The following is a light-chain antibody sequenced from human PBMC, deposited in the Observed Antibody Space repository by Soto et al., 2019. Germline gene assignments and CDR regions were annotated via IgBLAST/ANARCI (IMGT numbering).Light chain of an antibody. Sequence: QSVLTQPASVSGSPGQSITISCTGTSSDVGGYNYVSWYQQHPGKAPKLMIYEVSNRPSGVSNRFSGSKSGNTASLTISGLQAEDEAHYYCSLYTSSSTYVFGTGTKVTVL. CDR1: SSDVGGYNY. CDR2: EVS. CDR3: SLYTSSSTYV. V-gene: IGLV2-14*01. J-gene: IGLJ1*01.